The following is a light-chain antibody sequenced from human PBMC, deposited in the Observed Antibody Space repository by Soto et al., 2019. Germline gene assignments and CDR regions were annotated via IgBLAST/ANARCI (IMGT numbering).Light chain of an antibody. CDR3: AAWDDSLNGPV. V-gene: IGLV1-44*01. CDR1: DSSIGRNS. Sequence: QSVLTQPPSASGTPGQRVTISCSGSDSSIGRNSVNWYQHLPGTAPKLLIYTNNQRPSGVPDRFSGSKSGTSASLAISGLQSEDEADYYCAAWDDSLNGPVFGGGTKVTVL. J-gene: IGLJ3*02. CDR2: TNN.